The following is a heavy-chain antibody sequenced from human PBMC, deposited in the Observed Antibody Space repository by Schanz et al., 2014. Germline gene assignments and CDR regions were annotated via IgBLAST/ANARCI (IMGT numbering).Heavy chain of an antibody. Sequence: VQLVESGGGVVQPGRSRRLSCEASGFTFSSYGMHWVRQAPGKGLEWVSYISSSSSTIYYADSVKGRFTISRDNAKNSLYLQMKSLRVEDTAVHYCARGRGFYDYWGQGTLVTVSS. V-gene: IGHV3-48*01. J-gene: IGHJ4*02. CDR3: ARGRGFYDY. CDR1: GFTFSSYG. D-gene: IGHD3-10*01. CDR2: ISSSSSTI.